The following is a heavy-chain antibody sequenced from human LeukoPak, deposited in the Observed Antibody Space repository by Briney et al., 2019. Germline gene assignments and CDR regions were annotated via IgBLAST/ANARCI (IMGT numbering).Heavy chain of an antibody. D-gene: IGHD2-15*01. CDR1: GGTFSSYA. V-gene: IGHV1-69*13. J-gene: IGHJ6*02. CDR2: IIPIFGTA. Sequence: GASVKVSCKASGGTFSSYAISWVRQAPGQGLEWMGGIIPIFGTANYAQKFQGRVTITADESPSTAYMELSSLRSEDTAVYYCARPPIRAHTTSYCSGGSCSNTPYYYGMDVWGQGTTVTVSS. CDR3: ARPPIRAHTTSYCSGGSCSNTPYYYGMDV.